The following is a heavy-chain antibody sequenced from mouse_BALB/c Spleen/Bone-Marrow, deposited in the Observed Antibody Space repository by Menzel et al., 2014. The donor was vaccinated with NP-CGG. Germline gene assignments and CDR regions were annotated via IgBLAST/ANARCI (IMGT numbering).Heavy chain of an antibody. Sequence: EVQVVESGGGLVQPKGSLKLSCAASGFTFNTYAMNWVRQAPGKGLEWVARIRSKSNNYATYYADSVKDRFTISRDDSQNMLYLQMNNLKTEDTAMYYCARHGYFGNYYYALDYWGQGTSVTVSS. CDR3: ARHGYFGNYYYALDY. J-gene: IGHJ4*01. V-gene: IGHV10-1*02. CDR1: GFTFNTYA. D-gene: IGHD2-1*01. CDR2: IRSKSNNYAT.